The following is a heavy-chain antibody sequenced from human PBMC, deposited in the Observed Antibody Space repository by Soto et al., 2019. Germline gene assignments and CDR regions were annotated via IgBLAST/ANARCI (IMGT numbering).Heavy chain of an antibody. Sequence: PSVTLSLTCTVSGGSISSGGYYWSWIRQHPGKGLEWIGYIYYSGSTYYNPSLKSRVTISVDTSKNQFFLKLNSVIAADTAVYYCARGSLGVGATARDEAFEIWGQGNMVTV. CDR2: IYYSGST. CDR3: ARGSLGVGATARDEAFEI. V-gene: IGHV4-31*03. J-gene: IGHJ3*02. D-gene: IGHD1-26*01. CDR1: GGSISSGGYY.